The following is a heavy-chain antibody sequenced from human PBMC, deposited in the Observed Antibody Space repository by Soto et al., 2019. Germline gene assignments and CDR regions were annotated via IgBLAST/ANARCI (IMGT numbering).Heavy chain of an antibody. CDR3: ANWNYPQSD. CDR2: ISNDGSKK. V-gene: IGHV3-30*18. CDR1: GFTFNTYD. J-gene: IGHJ4*02. D-gene: IGHD1-7*01. Sequence: QVQLVESGGGVVQPGRSLRLSCAASGFTFNTYDMHWVRQAPGKGPEWVAVISNDGSKKYYADSVKGRFTISRDNSKNTLYLQMNSLRAEDTAVYYCANWNYPQSDWGQGTLVTVSS.